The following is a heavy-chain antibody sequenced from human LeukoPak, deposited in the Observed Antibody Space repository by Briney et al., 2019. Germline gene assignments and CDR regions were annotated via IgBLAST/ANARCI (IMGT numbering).Heavy chain of an antibody. D-gene: IGHD3-10*01. J-gene: IGHJ6*03. CDR2: IYSTGST. CDR1: GGSISSSSYY. CDR3: ARGLTMVRGIINNYYHMDV. V-gene: IGHV4-61*02. Sequence: SETLSLTCTVSGGSISSSSYYWGWIRQPAGKGLEWIGRIYSTGSTNYNPSLKSRVTKSVETSKNQFSLKLSSVTAADTAVYYCARGLTMVRGIINNYYHMDVWGKGTAVTVSS.